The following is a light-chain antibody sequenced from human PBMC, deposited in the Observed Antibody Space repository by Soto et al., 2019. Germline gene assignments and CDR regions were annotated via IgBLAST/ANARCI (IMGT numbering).Light chain of an antibody. J-gene: IGLJ1*01. CDR2: EVT. Sequence: QSALTQPPSASGSPGQSVTISCTGTSSDVGSYNFVSWYQQHPGKAPKLLIYEVTKRPSGVPDRFSGSKSANTASLTVSGLQAEDEAEYFCSSYTGDRDPYVFGTGIKLTVL. CDR1: SSDVGSYNF. V-gene: IGLV2-8*01. CDR3: SSYTGDRDPYV.